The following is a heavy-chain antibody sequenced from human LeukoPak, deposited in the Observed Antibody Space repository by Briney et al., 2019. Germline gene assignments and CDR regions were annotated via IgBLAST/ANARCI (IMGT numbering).Heavy chain of an antibody. V-gene: IGHV4-59*01. D-gene: IGHD3-3*01. Sequence: SETLSLTCTVSGGSLSSYYWSWIRQPPGKGLEWIGYIYYSGSTNYNPSLKSRVTISVDTSKNQFSLKLSSVTAADTAVYYCARSEYDFWSGYQNWFDPWGQGTLVTVSS. CDR2: IYYSGST. CDR1: GGSLSSYY. J-gene: IGHJ5*02. CDR3: ARSEYDFWSGYQNWFDP.